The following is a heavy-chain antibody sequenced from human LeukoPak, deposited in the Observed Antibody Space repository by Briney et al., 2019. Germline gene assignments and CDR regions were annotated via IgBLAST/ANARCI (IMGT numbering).Heavy chain of an antibody. D-gene: IGHD3-22*01. CDR3: ATYTMIVVAPYAFDI. V-gene: IGHV7-4-1*02. Sequence: ASVKVSCKASGYTFTSYAMNWVRQAPGQGLEWMGWINTNTGNPTYAQGFTGRFVFSLDTSVSTAYLQISSLKAEDTAVYYCATYTMIVVAPYAFDIWGQGTMVTVSS. CDR1: GYTFTSYA. CDR2: INTNTGNP. J-gene: IGHJ3*02.